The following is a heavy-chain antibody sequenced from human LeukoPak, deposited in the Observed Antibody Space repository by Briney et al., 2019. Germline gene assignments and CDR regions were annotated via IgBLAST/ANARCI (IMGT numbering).Heavy chain of an antibody. J-gene: IGHJ4*02. CDR3: GRDNGGGLAY. V-gene: IGHV4-31*03. D-gene: IGHD2-8*01. CDR1: GGSISSGGYY. CDR2: IYYSGST. Sequence: SETLSLTCTVSGGSISSGGYYWSWIRQHPGKGLEWIGYIYYSGSTYYNPSLKSRVTISVDTSKNQFSLKLSPVTAADTAVYYWGRDNGGGLAYWGQEPRSPVSS.